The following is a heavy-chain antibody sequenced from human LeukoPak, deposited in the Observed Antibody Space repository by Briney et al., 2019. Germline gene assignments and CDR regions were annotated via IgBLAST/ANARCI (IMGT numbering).Heavy chain of an antibody. CDR1: GYTFTTYG. CDR2: ISTYDDNI. Sequence: ASVKVSCKASGYTFTTYGLSWVRQAPGQGLEWLGWISTYDDNIKYAQSLQGRLTLTIDTSTSTAYMELRSLTSDDTAVYYCARDTRGDYVWGSSYPDYWGQGTLVTVSS. V-gene: IGHV1-18*01. J-gene: IGHJ4*02. CDR3: ARDTRGDYVWGSSYPDY. D-gene: IGHD3-16*01.